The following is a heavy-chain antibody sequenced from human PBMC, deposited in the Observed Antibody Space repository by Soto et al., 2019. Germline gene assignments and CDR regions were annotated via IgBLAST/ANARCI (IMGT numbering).Heavy chain of an antibody. CDR2: IIPIFGTA. CDR3: ASGSSTDSDYGMDV. Sequence: QVQLVQSGAEVKKPGSSVKVSCKASGGTFSSYAISWVRQAPGQGLEWMGGIIPIFGTANYAQKFQGRVTXPAXEXMSTAYMELSSLRSEDTAVYYCASGSSTDSDYGMDVWGQGTTVTVSS. D-gene: IGHD3-22*01. J-gene: IGHJ6*02. CDR1: GGTFSSYA. V-gene: IGHV1-69*12.